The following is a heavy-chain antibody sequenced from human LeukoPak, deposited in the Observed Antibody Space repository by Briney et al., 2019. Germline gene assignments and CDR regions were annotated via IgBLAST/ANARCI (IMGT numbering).Heavy chain of an antibody. CDR3: AKDRSGYDYYGQYYFDY. V-gene: IGHV3-23*01. J-gene: IGHJ4*02. CDR1: GFTFSSYA. CDR2: ISGSGGTT. Sequence: GGSLRLSCAASGFTFSSYAMSWVRQAPGKGLEYVSAISGSGGTTYYADSVKGRFTISRDNSKNTLYLQMNSLRAEDTALYYCAKDRSGYDYYGQYYFDYWAREPWSPSPQ. D-gene: IGHD5-12*01.